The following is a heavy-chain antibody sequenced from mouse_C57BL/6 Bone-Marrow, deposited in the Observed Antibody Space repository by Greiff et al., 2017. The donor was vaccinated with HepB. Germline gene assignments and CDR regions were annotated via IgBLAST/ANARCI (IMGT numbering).Heavy chain of an antibody. CDR2: IYPRSGNT. Sequence: VQLQQSGAELARPGASVKLSCKASGYTFTSYGISWVQPRTGQGLEWIGEIYPRSGNTYYNEKFKGKATLTADKSSSTAYMELRSLTSEDSAVYFCARRGTTVVAIDIPHAMDYWGQGTSVTVSS. D-gene: IGHD1-1*01. V-gene: IGHV1-81*01. CDR1: GYTFTSYG. J-gene: IGHJ4*01. CDR3: ARRGTTVVAIDIPHAMDY.